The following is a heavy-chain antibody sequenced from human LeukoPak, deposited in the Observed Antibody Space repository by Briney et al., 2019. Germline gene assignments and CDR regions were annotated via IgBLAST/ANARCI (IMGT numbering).Heavy chain of an antibody. J-gene: IGHJ4*02. D-gene: IGHD1-26*01. V-gene: IGHV1-24*01. CDR2: FDPEDGET. Sequence: GASVTVSCKVSGYTLTELSMHWVRQAPGKGLEWMGGFDPEDGETIYAQKFQGRVTMTEDTSTDTAYMELSSLRSEDTAVYYCATLTGGSYRVDYYFDYWGQGTLVTVSS. CDR1: GYTLTELS. CDR3: ATLTGGSYRVDYYFDY.